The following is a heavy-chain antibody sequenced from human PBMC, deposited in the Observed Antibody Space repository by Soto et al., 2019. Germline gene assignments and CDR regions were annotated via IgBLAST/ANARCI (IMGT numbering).Heavy chain of an antibody. CDR1: GFTFSDYG. Sequence: QVQLVESGGGVVQPGTSLRLSCVATGFTFSDYGIHWVRQAPGRGLEWVAGIWHDGSQKSLADSVRGRFTISRDNSKNTVYLQMNSLRAEDTAVYYCERRDDPFHVWGQGTMVTVSS. CDR2: IWHDGSQK. CDR3: ERRDDPFHV. V-gene: IGHV3-33*01. J-gene: IGHJ3*01.